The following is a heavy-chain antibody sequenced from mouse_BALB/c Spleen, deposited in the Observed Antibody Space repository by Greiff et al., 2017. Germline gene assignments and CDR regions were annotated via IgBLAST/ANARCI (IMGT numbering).Heavy chain of an antibody. D-gene: IGHD1-1*01. J-gene: IGHJ4*01. CDR2: ISYSGST. CDR3: ARYLSTVHYYAMDY. CDR1: GYSITSDYA. Sequence: EVKLLESGPGLVKPSQSLSLTCTVTGYSITSDYAWNWIRQFPGNKLEWMGYISYSGSTSYNPSLKSRISITRDTSKNQFFLQLNSVTTEDTATYYCARYLSTVHYYAMDYWGQGTSVTVSS. V-gene: IGHV3-2*02.